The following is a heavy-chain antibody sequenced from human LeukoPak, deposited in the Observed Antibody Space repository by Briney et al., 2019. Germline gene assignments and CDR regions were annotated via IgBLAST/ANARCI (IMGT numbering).Heavy chain of an antibody. CDR2: FYSGGST. V-gene: IGHV3-53*01. D-gene: IGHD3-10*01. CDR1: GFTVSSNY. CDR3: AKDILKGSYCPFDY. J-gene: IGHJ4*02. Sequence: PGGSLRLSCAASGFTVSSNYMSWVRQAPGKGLEWVSVFYSGGSTYYADSVKGRFTISRDNSKNTLYLQMNSLRAEDTAVYYCAKDILKGSYCPFDYWGQGTLVTVSS.